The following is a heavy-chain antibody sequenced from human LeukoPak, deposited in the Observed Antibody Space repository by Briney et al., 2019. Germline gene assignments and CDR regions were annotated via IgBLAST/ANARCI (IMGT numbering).Heavy chain of an antibody. CDR2: TYHSGSM. CDR3: ARWSQNYFDP. V-gene: IGHV4-38-2*02. Sequence: PSETLSLTCSVSGYSSSSGYYWGWIRQPPGKGLEWIGYTYHSGSMFYNPSLKSRVAISVDTSKNQFSLNLSSVTAADTAVYYCARWSQNYFDPWGQGTLVTVSS. J-gene: IGHJ5*02. D-gene: IGHD5-24*01. CDR1: GYSSSSGYY.